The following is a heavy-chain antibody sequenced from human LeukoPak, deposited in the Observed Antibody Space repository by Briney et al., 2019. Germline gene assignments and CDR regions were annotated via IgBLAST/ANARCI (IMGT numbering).Heavy chain of an antibody. J-gene: IGHJ4*02. V-gene: IGHV1-46*01. CDR1: GYTFTSKY. CDR3: ARAGTFWDYFDY. Sequence: GASVKVSCKASGYTFTSKYIHWVRQAPGQGLEWMGIINPVDGSASYAQKFQGRVTITRDTSTSKVYMELSSLRSDDTAVYYCARAGTFWDYFDYWGQGTLVTVSS. D-gene: IGHD6-19*01. CDR2: INPVDGSA.